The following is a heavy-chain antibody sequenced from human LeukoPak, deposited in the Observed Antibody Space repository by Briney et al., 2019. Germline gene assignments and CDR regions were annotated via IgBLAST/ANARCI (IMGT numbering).Heavy chain of an antibody. CDR3: ARDNYSSGGNNFDY. CDR2: ISPNSGGT. CDR1: GYTFTGYY. V-gene: IGHV1-2*02. J-gene: IGHJ4*02. D-gene: IGHD6-19*01. Sequence: ASVKVSCKASGYTFTGYYMHWVRQAPGQGLEWMGWISPNSGGTNYAQKFQDRVTMTRDTSINTAYMELSRLRSDDTAVYYCARDNYSSGGNNFDYWGQGTLVTVSS.